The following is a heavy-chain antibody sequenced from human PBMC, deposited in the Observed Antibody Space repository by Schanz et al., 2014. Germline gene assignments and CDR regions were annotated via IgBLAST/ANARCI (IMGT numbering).Heavy chain of an antibody. CDR1: GFTVSNSY. Sequence: DVQLVDSGGGLVQPGGSLRLSCAASGFTVSNSYIHWVRQAPGKGLEWVSYISSSSGTIYYADSVKGRFTISRDNAKNLLYLQMNGLRAEDTAVYYCARPSDSSWYMDVWGKGTTVTVSS. J-gene: IGHJ6*03. CDR3: ARPSDSSWYMDV. D-gene: IGHD2-21*02. CDR2: ISSSSGTI. V-gene: IGHV3-48*01.